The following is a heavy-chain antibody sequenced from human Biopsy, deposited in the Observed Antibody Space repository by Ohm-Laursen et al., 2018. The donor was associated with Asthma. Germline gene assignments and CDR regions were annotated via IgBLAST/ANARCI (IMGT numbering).Heavy chain of an antibody. CDR3: VRHQYSSSWSTFDY. D-gene: IGHD3-22*01. Sequence: SDTLSLTCTVSGGSITSSSYYWGWIRQPSEKGMEWIGSMYHSGSPYYHPSLKSRATISVDTSKNQLSLKMSSVTAADTAVYFCVRHQYSSSWSTFDYWGQGALVTVSS. J-gene: IGHJ4*02. CDR2: MYHSGSP. CDR1: GGSITSSSYY. V-gene: IGHV4-39*01.